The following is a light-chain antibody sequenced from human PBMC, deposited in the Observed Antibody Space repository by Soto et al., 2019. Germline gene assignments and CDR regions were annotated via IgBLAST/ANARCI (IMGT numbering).Light chain of an antibody. Sequence: EIVLTQSSGTLSLSPGERVTLSCRASQSVSSNYLAWYQQKSGQAPRLLIYRASTRATGIPDRFSGSGSGTDFSLIISRLEPEDSXVYYCQQYAASPLTFGGGTKLEIK. J-gene: IGKJ4*01. CDR3: QQYAASPLT. CDR1: QSVSSNY. CDR2: RAS. V-gene: IGKV3-20*01.